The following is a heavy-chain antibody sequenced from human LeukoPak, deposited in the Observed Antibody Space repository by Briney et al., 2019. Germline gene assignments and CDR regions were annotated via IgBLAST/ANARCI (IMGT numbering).Heavy chain of an antibody. D-gene: IGHD3-22*01. J-gene: IGHJ6*02. CDR1: GGSISSYY. CDR2: IYYSGST. Sequence: SETLSLTCTVSGGSISSYYWSWIRQPPGKGLEWIGYIYYSGSTNYNPSLKSRVTISVDTSKSQFSLRLSSVTAADTAVYYCARVVVINYYYYYGMDVWGQGTTVTVSS. V-gene: IGHV4-59*01. CDR3: ARVVVINYYYYYGMDV.